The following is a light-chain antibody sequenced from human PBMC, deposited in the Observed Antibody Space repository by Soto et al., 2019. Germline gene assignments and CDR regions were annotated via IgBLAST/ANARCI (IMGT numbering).Light chain of an antibody. J-gene: IGLJ1*01. CDR2: DVS. CDR1: SSDVGGYNY. Sequence: QSVLTQPPSVSGSPGQSIAISCTGTSSDVGGYNYVSWYQQHPGKAPELLIYDVSNRPSGVSNRFSGSKSGNTASLTISGLQAEDEADFYCSSYTSSGSYVFGTGTKVTVL. V-gene: IGLV2-14*03. CDR3: SSYTSSGSYV.